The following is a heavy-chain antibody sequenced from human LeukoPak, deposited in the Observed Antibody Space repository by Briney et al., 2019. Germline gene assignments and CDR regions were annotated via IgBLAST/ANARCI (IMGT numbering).Heavy chain of an antibody. J-gene: IGHJ4*02. V-gene: IGHV4-59*01. D-gene: IGHD3-10*01. CDR2: LYYSGST. CDR3: ARDGGYGSGSAL. Sequence: PSETLSLTCTVSGGSISSYYWSWIRQPPGKGLEWIGYLYYSGSTNYNPSLKSRVTISVDTSKNQFSLKLSSVTAADTAVYYCARDGGYGSGSALWGQGTLITVSS. CDR1: GGSISSYY.